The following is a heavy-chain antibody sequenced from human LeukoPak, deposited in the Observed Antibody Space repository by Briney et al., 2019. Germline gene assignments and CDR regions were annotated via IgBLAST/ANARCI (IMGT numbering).Heavy chain of an antibody. Sequence: AGGSLRLSCAASGFTVSSNYMSWVRQAPGKGLEWVSYISSSGSTIYYADSVKGRFTISRDNAKNSLYLQMNSLRAEDTAVYYCARGDLDYYDSSGYRDYWGQGTLVTVSS. CDR1: GFTVSSNY. D-gene: IGHD3-22*01. J-gene: IGHJ4*02. V-gene: IGHV3-11*04. CDR2: ISSSGSTI. CDR3: ARGDLDYYDSSGYRDY.